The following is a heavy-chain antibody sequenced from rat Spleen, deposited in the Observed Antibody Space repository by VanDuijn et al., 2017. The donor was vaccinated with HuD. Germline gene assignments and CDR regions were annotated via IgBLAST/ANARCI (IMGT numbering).Heavy chain of an antibody. CDR2: ISTGGGNT. V-gene: IGHV5S13*01. CDR1: GFTYSNYV. D-gene: IGHD1-1*01. CDR3: AGDYYSGEGFAY. J-gene: IGHJ3*01. Sequence: EVQLVESGGGLVQPGRSLKLSCAASGFTYSNYVMAWVRQAPTKGLEWVASISTGGGNTYYRDSVKGRFTISRDNAKNTLYLQMDSLRSEDTATYYCAGDYYSGEGFAYWGQGTLVTVSS.